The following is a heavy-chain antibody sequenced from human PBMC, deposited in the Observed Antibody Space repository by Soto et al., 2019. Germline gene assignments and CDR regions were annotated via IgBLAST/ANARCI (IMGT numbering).Heavy chain of an antibody. Sequence: GESLKISCAASGFTFSNAWMSWVRQAPGKGLEWVGRIKSKTDGGTTDYAAPVKGRFTISRDDSKNTLYLQMNSLKTEDTAVYYCTTDPYYDFWSGPYYFDYWGQGTLVTVSS. CDR1: GFTFSNAW. CDR2: IKSKTDGGTT. V-gene: IGHV3-15*01. CDR3: TTDPYYDFWSGPYYFDY. D-gene: IGHD3-3*01. J-gene: IGHJ4*02.